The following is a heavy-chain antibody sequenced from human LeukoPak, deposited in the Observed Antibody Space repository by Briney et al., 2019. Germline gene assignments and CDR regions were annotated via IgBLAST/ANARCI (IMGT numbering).Heavy chain of an antibody. J-gene: IGHJ4*02. D-gene: IGHD3-10*01. CDR2: IYYSGST. Sequence: SETLSLTCTVSGGSISSYYWSWIRQPPGKGLEWIGYIYYSGSTNYNPSLKSRVTISVDTSKNQFSLKLSSVTAADTAVYYCARGSHYYGSGSYYPFDYWGQGTLVTVSS. CDR3: ARGSHYYGSGSYYPFDY. V-gene: IGHV4-59*01. CDR1: GGSISSYY.